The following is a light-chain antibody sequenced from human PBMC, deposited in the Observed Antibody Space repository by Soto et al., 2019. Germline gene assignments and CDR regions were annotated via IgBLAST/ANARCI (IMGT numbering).Light chain of an antibody. V-gene: IGKV3-20*01. CDR2: GAS. CDR1: QSLSSNF. J-gene: IGKJ2*01. Sequence: EIVLTQSPGTLSLSPGERGTLSCRASQSLSSNFLAWYQQKPGQAPRLLVYGASSRARGIPDRFSGSGSGTDFTLTINRLEPEDFAVYYCQQHGSSPYTFGQGTRLEIK. CDR3: QQHGSSPYT.